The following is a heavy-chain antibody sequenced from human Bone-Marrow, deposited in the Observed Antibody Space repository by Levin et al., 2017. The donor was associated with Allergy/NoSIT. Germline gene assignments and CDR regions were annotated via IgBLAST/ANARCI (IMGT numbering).Heavy chain of an antibody. Sequence: PGGSLRLSCAAYGFTFSSYSMNWVRQAPGKGLEWVSSISNSATFIYYADSVKGRFTISRDNAKNSVYLQMNSLRAEDTAVYYCARLGADCHSTTCNTAFQYWGQGTLVTVSS. CDR3: ARLGADCHSTTCNTAFQY. CDR1: GFTFSSYS. D-gene: IGHD2/OR15-2a*01. CDR2: ISNSATFI. V-gene: IGHV3-21*01. J-gene: IGHJ1*01.